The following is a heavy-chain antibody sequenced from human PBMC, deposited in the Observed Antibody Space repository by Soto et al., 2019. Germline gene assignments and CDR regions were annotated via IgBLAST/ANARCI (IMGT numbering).Heavy chain of an antibody. V-gene: IGHV4-39*01. D-gene: IGHD3-9*01. CDR1: GGSISVSNYY. Sequence: SETLSLTCTVSGGSISVSNYYWGWIRQPPGKGLEWIGSFYYGGSTFYNSSLKTRVTISVDTSKNQFSLNLRSLTAADTAVYYCATLTGYYYYYMDVWGKGTTVTVSS. J-gene: IGHJ6*03. CDR3: ATLTGYYYYYMDV. CDR2: FYYGGST.